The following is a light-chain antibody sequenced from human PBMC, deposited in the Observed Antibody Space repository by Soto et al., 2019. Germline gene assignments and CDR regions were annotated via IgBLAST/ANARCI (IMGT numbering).Light chain of an antibody. J-gene: IGLJ2*01. CDR1: SSDVGGYNY. Sequence: QLVLTQPASVSGSPGQSITISCTGTSSDVGGYNYVSWYQQHPGKAPQLMIYDVSNRPSGVSDRFSGSKSGNTASLTISGLQAEDEADYYCSSYTRTTTLVFGGGTKLTVL. CDR3: SSYTRTTTLV. V-gene: IGLV2-14*01. CDR2: DVS.